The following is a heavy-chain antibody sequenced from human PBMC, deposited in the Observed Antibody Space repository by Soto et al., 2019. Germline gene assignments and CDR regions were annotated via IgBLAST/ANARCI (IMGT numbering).Heavy chain of an antibody. J-gene: IGHJ4*02. V-gene: IGHV4-39*03. CDR1: GGSISSSSYY. CDR3: SLAAAGTIHY. D-gene: IGHD6-13*01. CDR2: IYYSGST. Sequence: SETLSLTCTVSGGSISSSSYYWGWIRQPPGKGLEWIGSIYYSGSTYYNPSLKSRVTISVDTSKNQFSLKLSSVAAADTAVYYCSLAAAGTIHYWGQGTLVTVSS.